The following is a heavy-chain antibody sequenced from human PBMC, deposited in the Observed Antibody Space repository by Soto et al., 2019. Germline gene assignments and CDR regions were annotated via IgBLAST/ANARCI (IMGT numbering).Heavy chain of an antibody. CDR2: ISSRGTFI. J-gene: IGHJ4*02. CDR3: ARYTTDWVVGH. D-gene: IGHD3-16*02. CDR1: GFTFPIYD. Sequence: AGGSLRLSCAASGFTFPIYDFNWVRQAPGKGLEWVSSISSRGTFIYYADSVKGRFTISRDNAKNSVYLQMDNLRVEDTAVYYCARYTTDWVVGHWGQGALVTVSS. V-gene: IGHV3-21*01.